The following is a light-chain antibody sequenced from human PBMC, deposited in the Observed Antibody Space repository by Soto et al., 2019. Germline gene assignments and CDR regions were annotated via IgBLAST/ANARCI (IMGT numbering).Light chain of an antibody. J-gene: IGKJ1*01. CDR3: QQYNSYSRT. CDR2: KAS. Sequence: DLQLPHSPSALSASVGARVAITCRAIDNIDTWVAWDQQKSREAPKLLIYKASKLENGAPSRFAGFGSWTDFTLSIASLQADDSATYYCQQYNSYSRTFGQGTKVDI. CDR1: DNIDTW. V-gene: IGKV1-5*03.